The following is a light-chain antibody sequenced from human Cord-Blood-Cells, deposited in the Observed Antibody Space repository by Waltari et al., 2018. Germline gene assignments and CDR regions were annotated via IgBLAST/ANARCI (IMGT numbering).Light chain of an antibody. V-gene: IGLV2-14*01. CDR2: DVS. J-gene: IGLJ1*01. CDR3: SSYTSSSTLV. Sequence: QSALTQPASVSGSPGQSITISCTGTSSDVGGYHYVFWYQQHPGKAPKLMIYDVSNRPSGVSNRFSGSKSGNTASLTISGLQAEDEADYYCSSYTSSSTLVFGTGTKVTVL. CDR1: SSDVGGYHY.